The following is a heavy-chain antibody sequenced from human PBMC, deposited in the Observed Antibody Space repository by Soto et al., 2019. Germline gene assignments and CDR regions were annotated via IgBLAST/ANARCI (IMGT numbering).Heavy chain of an antibody. CDR1: GGTFSSYA. D-gene: IGHD6-13*01. CDR3: ARDGGSSSWPPNYYYYYGMDV. Sequence: ASVKVSCKASGGTFSSYAISWVRQAPGQGLEWMGGIIPIFGTANYAQRFQGRVTITADESTSTAYMELSSLRSEDTAVYYCARDGGSSSWPPNYYYYYGMDVWGQGTTVTVSS. J-gene: IGHJ6*02. V-gene: IGHV1-69*13. CDR2: IIPIFGTA.